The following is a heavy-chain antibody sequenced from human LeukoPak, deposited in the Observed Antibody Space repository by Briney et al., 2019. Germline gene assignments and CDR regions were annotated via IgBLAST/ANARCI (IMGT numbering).Heavy chain of an antibody. J-gene: IGHJ4*02. CDR3: AKWAGGSYWRSRVGEIY. V-gene: IGHV3-23*01. CDR1: GFTFSSYW. D-gene: IGHD1-26*01. Sequence: GGSLRLSCAASGFTFSSYWMHWVRQTPGKGLEWVSGIGGSGGFTTYFADSVKGRFTISRDNSKNTLYLQMNSLRAEDTAVYYCAKWAGGSYWRSRVGEIYWGQGTLVTVSS. CDR2: IGGSGGFTT.